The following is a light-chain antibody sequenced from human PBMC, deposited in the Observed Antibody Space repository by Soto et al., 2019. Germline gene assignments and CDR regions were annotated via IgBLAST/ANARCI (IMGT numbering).Light chain of an antibody. CDR2: GAS. V-gene: IGKV3-20*01. Sequence: EIVLTQSPGTLSLSPGERATLSCRASQSVSSSYLAWYQQKPGQAPRLLIYGASSRATGIPDRFSGSGSGTDFTLSTSRLDPEPFAVYYCQQYGSSPETFVQATKLEIK. CDR3: QQYGSSPET. CDR1: QSVSSSY. J-gene: IGKJ2*01.